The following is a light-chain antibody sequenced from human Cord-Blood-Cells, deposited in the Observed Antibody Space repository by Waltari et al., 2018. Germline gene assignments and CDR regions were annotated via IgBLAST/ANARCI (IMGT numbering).Light chain of an antibody. CDR3: LQHNSYPLT. J-gene: IGKJ4*01. CDR2: AAS. CDR1: QGIRND. V-gene: IGKV1-17*01. Sequence: DIHLTPSSPSLPASVVGGVTITCRASQGIRNDLGWYQQKPGKAPKRLIYAASSLQSGVPSRFSGSGSGTEFTLTISSLQPEDFATYYCLQHNSYPLTFGGGTKVEIK.